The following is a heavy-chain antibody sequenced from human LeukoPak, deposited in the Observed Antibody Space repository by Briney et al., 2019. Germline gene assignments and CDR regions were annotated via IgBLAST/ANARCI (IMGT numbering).Heavy chain of an antibody. CDR1: GFTFSSYW. Sequence: GGSLRLSCAASGFTFSSYWMSWVRQVPGKGLEWVANIKQDGSEKYYVDSVKGRFTISRDNAKNSLYLQMNSLRAEDTAVYYCAREGGGYYYGMDVWGKGTTVTVSS. CDR3: AREGGGYYYGMDV. CDR2: IKQDGSEK. V-gene: IGHV3-7*03. D-gene: IGHD3-16*01. J-gene: IGHJ6*04.